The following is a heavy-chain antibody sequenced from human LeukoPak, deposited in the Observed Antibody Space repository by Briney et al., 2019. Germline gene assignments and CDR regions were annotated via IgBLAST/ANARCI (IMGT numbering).Heavy chain of an antibody. CDR2: INAGNGNT. J-gene: IGHJ4*02. Sequence: ASVTVSCTASGYTFTSYAMHWVRQAPGQRLEWMGWINAGNGNTKYSQKFQGRVTITRDTSASTAYMELSSLRSEDTAVYYCARDHIVVVPAAMRPGFDYWGQGTLVTVSS. CDR3: ARDHIVVVPAAMRPGFDY. D-gene: IGHD2-2*01. CDR1: GYTFTSYA. V-gene: IGHV1-3*01.